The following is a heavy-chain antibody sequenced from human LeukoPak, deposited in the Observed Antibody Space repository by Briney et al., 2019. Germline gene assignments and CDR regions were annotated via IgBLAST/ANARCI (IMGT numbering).Heavy chain of an antibody. V-gene: IGHV4-59*12. D-gene: IGHD1-26*01. Sequence: SETLSLTCTVSGGSISTYYWSWIRQPPGKGLEWIGYVHYSGSTYYNPSLKSRVTISVDTSKNQFSLKRTSVTAADTAMYYCASFRGTYYTTFDYWGQGTLVTVSS. CDR1: GGSISTYY. CDR3: ASFRGTYYTTFDY. J-gene: IGHJ4*02. CDR2: VHYSGST.